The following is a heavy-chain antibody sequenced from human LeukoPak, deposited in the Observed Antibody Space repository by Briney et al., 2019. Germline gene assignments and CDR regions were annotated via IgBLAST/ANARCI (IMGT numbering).Heavy chain of an antibody. V-gene: IGHV3-64D*06. Sequence: PGGSLRLSCSASGFTFSSYAMHWVRQAPGKGLEYVSSISRNGGRTYYADSVKGRFTISRDNSKNTLYLQMSSLRAEDTAVYYCVTGDYVWGSYRHFFDYWGQGTLVTVSS. CDR1: GFTFSSYA. D-gene: IGHD3-16*02. J-gene: IGHJ4*02. CDR3: VTGDYVWGSYRHFFDY. CDR2: ISRNGGRT.